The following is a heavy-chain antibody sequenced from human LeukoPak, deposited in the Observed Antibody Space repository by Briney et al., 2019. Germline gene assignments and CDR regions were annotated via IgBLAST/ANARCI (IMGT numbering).Heavy chain of an antibody. CDR1: GFTFDDYA. D-gene: IGHD3-22*01. J-gene: IGHJ4*02. Sequence: GGSLRLSCAASGFTFDDYAMHWLRQAPGKGLEWVSGISWNSGSIGYADSVKGRFTISRDNAKNSLYLQMNSLRAEDTALYYCAKEGGSGYLDYWGQGTLVTVSS. CDR2: ISWNSGSI. CDR3: AKEGGSGYLDY. V-gene: IGHV3-9*01.